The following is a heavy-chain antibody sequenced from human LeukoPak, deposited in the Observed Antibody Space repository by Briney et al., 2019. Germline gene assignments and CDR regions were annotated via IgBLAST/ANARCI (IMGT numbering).Heavy chain of an antibody. CDR2: FDPEDGET. CDR3: ASSGSSGWDDAFDI. CDR1: GYTLTELS. D-gene: IGHD6-19*01. V-gene: IGHV1-24*01. Sequence: GASVKVSCKVSGYTLTELSMHWVRQAPGKGLEWMGGFDPEDGETIYAQKFQGRVTMTEDTSTDTAYMELSSLRSEDTAVYYCASSGSSGWDDAFDIWGQGTMVTVSS. J-gene: IGHJ3*02.